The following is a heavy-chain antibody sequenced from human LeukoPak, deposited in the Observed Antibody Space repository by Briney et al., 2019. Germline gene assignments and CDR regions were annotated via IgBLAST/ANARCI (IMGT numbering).Heavy chain of an antibody. CDR1: GFTFSSYA. D-gene: IGHD6-6*01. CDR2: ISGSGGST. CDR3: AKGGLSGSSIFNYYYYYMDV. V-gene: IGHV3-23*01. Sequence: GGSLRLSCAASGFTFSSYAMSWVRQAPGKGLEWVSGISGSGGSTYYADSVKGRFTISRDNSKNTLYLQMNSLRAEDTAVYYCAKGGLSGSSIFNYYYYYMDVWGKGTTVTVSS. J-gene: IGHJ6*03.